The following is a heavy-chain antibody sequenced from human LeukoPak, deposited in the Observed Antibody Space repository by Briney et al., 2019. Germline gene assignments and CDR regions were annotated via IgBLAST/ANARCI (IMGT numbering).Heavy chain of an antibody. Sequence: GGSLRLSCAASGFTFSSYAISWVRQAPGKGLEWVSLINDSGGNTYYADSVKGRFTISRDNSKNTLFLQMSSLRAEDTAVYYCAKTSAGIRGGYFDYWGQGTLVTVSS. D-gene: IGHD3-10*01. CDR1: GFTFSSYA. CDR2: INDSGGNT. CDR3: AKTSAGIRGGYFDY. V-gene: IGHV3-23*01. J-gene: IGHJ4*02.